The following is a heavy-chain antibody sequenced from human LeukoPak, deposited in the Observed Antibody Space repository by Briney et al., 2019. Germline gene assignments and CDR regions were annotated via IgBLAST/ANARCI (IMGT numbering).Heavy chain of an antibody. J-gene: IGHJ3*02. CDR3: ARDRPVGYYYSSKRDAFDI. V-gene: IGHV3-33*01. Sequence: GGSLSLSCAASGFTLSSYGMHWVHQAPGKGLEWVAVIWYDGSNKYYADSVKGRFTISRDNSKNTLYLQMNSLRAEDTAVYYCARDRPVGYYYSSKRDAFDIWGQGTMVTVSS. CDR1: GFTLSSYG. CDR2: IWYDGSNK. D-gene: IGHD3-10*01.